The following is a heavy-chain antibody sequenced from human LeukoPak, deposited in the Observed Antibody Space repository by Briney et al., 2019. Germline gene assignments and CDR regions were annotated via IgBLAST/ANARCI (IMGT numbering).Heavy chain of an antibody. CDR2: ISTRGGST. CDR1: GFTFSSYA. Sequence: GGSLRLSCAASGFTFSSYAMNWVRQAPGKGLEWVSAISTRGGSTYYADSVKGRFTISRDNSKNTLYLQMNSLRAEDTAVCYCAKSSVTTKVLYSDYWGQGTLVTVSS. V-gene: IGHV3-23*01. CDR3: AKSSVTTKVLYSDY. J-gene: IGHJ4*02. D-gene: IGHD4-17*01.